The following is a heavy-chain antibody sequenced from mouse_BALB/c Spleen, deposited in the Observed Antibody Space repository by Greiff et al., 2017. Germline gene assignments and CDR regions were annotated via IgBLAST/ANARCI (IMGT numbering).Heavy chain of an antibody. CDR3: AQLGLRAVDY. Sequence: QVQLQQSGADLAKPGASVKMSCKASGYTFTSYWMHWVKQRPGQGLEWIGYINPSTGYTEYNQKFKDKATLTADKSSSTAYMQLSSLTSEDSAVYYCAQLGLRAVDYWGQGTSVTVSS. J-gene: IGHJ4*01. V-gene: IGHV1-7*01. CDR1: GYTFTSYW. CDR2: INPSTGYT. D-gene: IGHD3-1*01.